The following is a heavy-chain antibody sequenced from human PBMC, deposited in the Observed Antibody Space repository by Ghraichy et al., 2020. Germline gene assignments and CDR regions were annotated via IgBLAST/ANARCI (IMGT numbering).Heavy chain of an antibody. CDR1: GGSISSSNW. Sequence: SETLSLTCAVSGGSISSSNWWSCVRQPPGKGLEWIGEIYHSGSTNYNPSLKSRVTISVDKSKNQFSLKLSSVTAADTAVYYCARDKIPPEKGYDLAGMDVWGQGTTVTVSS. J-gene: IGHJ6*02. CDR2: IYHSGST. CDR3: ARDKIPPEKGYDLAGMDV. D-gene: IGHD5-12*01. V-gene: IGHV4-4*02.